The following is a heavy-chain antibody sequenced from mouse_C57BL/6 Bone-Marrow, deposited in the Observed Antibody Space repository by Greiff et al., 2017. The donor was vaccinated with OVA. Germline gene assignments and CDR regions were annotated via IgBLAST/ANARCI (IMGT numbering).Heavy chain of an antibody. CDR2: IDPENGDT. Sequence: EVQLQQSGAELVRPGASVKLSCTASGFNIKDDYMHWVKQRPEQGLEWIGWIDPENGDTEYASKFQGKATITADTSSNTAYLQLSSLTSEDTAVYYCTTLPDWFAYRGQGTLVTVSA. V-gene: IGHV14-4*01. CDR1: GFNIKDDY. CDR3: TTLPDWFAY. J-gene: IGHJ3*01.